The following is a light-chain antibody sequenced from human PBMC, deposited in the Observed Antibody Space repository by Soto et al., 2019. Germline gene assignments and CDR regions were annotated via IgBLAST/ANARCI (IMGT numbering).Light chain of an antibody. CDR1: QGINNY. V-gene: IGKV1-27*01. CDR2: AAS. CDR3: HKYNSAPPVT. J-gene: IGKJ3*01. Sequence: DIQMTQSPSSLSASVGDRVTITCRASQGINNYLAWYQQKPGKVPKLLIYAASTLQSGVPTRFSGSGSGTDFPLTISSLQPEDVATYYCHKYNSAPPVTFGPGTKL.